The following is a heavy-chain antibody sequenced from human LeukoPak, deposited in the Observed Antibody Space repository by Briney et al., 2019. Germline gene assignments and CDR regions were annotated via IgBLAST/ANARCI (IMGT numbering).Heavy chain of an antibody. D-gene: IGHD6-6*01. CDR3: ARTSIAARRANAFGI. J-gene: IGHJ3*02. V-gene: IGHV4-31*03. CDR1: GGSISSGGYY. CDR2: IYYSGST. Sequence: PSQTLSLTCTVSGGSISSGGYYWSWIRQHPGKGLEWIGYIYYSGSTYYNPSLKSRVTISVDRSKNQFSLKLSSVTAADTAMYYCARTSIAARRANAFGIWGQGTMVTVSS.